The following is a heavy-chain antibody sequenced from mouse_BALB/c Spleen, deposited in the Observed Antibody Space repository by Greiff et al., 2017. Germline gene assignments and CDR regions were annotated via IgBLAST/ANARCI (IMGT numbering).Heavy chain of an antibody. V-gene: IGHV14-3*02. D-gene: IGHD1-1*01. Sequence: EVKLVESGAELVKPGASVKLSCTASGFNIKDTYMHWVKQRPEQGLEWIGRIDPANGNTKYDPKFQGKATITADTSSNTAYLQLSSLTSEDTAVYYCARVYYGSSYYFDYWGQGTTLTVSS. CDR1: GFNIKDTY. CDR3: ARVYYGSSYYFDY. J-gene: IGHJ2*01. CDR2: IDPANGNT.